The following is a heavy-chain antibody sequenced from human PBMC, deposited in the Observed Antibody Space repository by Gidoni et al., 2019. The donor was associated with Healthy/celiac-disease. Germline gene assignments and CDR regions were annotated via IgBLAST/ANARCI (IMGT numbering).Heavy chain of an antibody. Sequence: EVQLLESGGGWVQPGGSRRLSWADSGFTFSSYDMSWVRQAPGKGLEWVSAISGSGGSTYYADSVKARFTISRDTSKNTLYLQMNSLRAEDTAVYYCAKEHYYDSSGYYYDAFDIWGQGTMVTVSS. D-gene: IGHD3-22*01. CDR3: AKEHYYDSSGYYYDAFDI. J-gene: IGHJ3*02. CDR1: GFTFSSYD. V-gene: IGHV3-23*01. CDR2: ISGSGGST.